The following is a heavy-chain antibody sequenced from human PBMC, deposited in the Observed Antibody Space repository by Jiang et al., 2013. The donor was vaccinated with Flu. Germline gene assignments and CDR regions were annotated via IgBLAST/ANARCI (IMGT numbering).Heavy chain of an antibody. Sequence: IGWVRQVPGKGLEWMGIIYPGDSDTRYSPSFQGQVTISADKSISTAYLQWSSLKASDTAMYYCARRIYDYFDFWGQGTLVTVSS. D-gene: IGHD5/OR15-5a*01. J-gene: IGHJ4*02. V-gene: IGHV5-51*01. CDR3: ARRIYDYFDF. CDR2: IYPGDSDT.